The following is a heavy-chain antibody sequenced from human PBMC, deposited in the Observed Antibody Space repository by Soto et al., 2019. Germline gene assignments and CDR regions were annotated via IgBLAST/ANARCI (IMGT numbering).Heavy chain of an antibody. V-gene: IGHV3-33*01. CDR3: VRDRLVPYGYGMDV. D-gene: IGHD2-2*01. J-gene: IGHJ6*02. Sequence: QMQLVESGGGVVQPGRSLRLSCAASGFTFRSYGIHWVRQAPGKGLEWVALIWCDGSKKYYVDSVKGRFAVSRDNSKNTLYLQMNSLRVEDTAVYYCVRDRLVPYGYGMDVWGQGTTVTVSS. CDR1: GFTFRSYG. CDR2: IWCDGSKK.